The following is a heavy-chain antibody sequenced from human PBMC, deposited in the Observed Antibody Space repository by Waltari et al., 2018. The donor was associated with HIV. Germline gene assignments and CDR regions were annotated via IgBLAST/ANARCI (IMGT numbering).Heavy chain of an antibody. D-gene: IGHD4-4*01. CDR3: GRGTTDYINY. CDR2: VNTNGGGT. CDR1: GYTFTNFY. Sequence: VHLLQSGAEMRKPGASVTVSCPTSGYTFTNFYLPWVRQAPGQGLVWVGMVNTNGGGTLYSEAFPSRLTLSADTSTNTAYLHLTDLTPEDAATYFCGRGTTDYINYWGQGSLVTVSS. V-gene: IGHV1-46*03. J-gene: IGHJ4*02.